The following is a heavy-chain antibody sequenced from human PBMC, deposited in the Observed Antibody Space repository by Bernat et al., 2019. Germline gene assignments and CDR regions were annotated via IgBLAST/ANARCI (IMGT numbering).Heavy chain of an antibody. V-gene: IGHV3-48*02. D-gene: IGHD3-16*02. J-gene: IGHJ4*02. CDR1: GFIFSRYN. CDR2: ISTSSSTI. Sequence: EVQLVESGGGLVQPGGSLRLSCVGSGFIFSRYNMNWVRQAPGKGLEWISYISTSSSTIFQADSVRGRFTIYRDNAKNSLYLQMNSLRDEDTAVYYCARVGRWNSGELSLDYWGQGTPVTVSS. CDR3: ARVGRWNSGELSLDY.